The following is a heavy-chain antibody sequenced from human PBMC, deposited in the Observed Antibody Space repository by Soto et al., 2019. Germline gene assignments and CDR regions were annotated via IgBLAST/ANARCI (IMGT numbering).Heavy chain of an antibody. CDR1: GFTFSSYG. CDR2: IWYDGSNK. V-gene: IGHV3-33*01. Sequence: QVQLVESGGGVVQPGRSLRLSCAASGFTFSSYGMHWVRQAPGKGLEWVAVIWYDGSNKYYADSVKGRFTISRDNSKNTLYLQMNSLRAEDTAVYYCARDRGGSGFDPWGQGTLVTVSS. CDR3: ARDRGGSGFDP. J-gene: IGHJ5*02. D-gene: IGHD3-16*01.